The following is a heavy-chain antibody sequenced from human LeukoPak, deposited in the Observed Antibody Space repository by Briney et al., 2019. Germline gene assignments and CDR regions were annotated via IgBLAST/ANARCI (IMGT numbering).Heavy chain of an antibody. V-gene: IGHV3-33*08. J-gene: IGHJ6*03. Sequence: PGRPLRLSCAASGFTSSSYGMHWVRQAPGKGLEWVAVIWYDGSNKYYADSVKGRFTISRDNSKNTLYLQMNSLRAEDTAVYYCARLNSGSYYYDSSGYFIPPYYYYMDVWGKGTTVTVSS. CDR2: IWYDGSNK. CDR3: ARLNSGSYYYDSSGYFIPPYYYYMDV. D-gene: IGHD3-22*01. CDR1: GFTSSSYG.